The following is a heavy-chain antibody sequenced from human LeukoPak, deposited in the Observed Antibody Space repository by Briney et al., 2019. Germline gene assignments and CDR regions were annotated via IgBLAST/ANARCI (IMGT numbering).Heavy chain of an antibody. CDR3: ARQWLVSPLFDY. V-gene: IGHV4-34*01. D-gene: IGHD6-19*01. CDR1: GGSLSGYD. Sequence: SETLSLTCAVDGGSLSGYDWSWIRQPPGKGLEWIGEINHSGSTNYNPSLKSRVTISVDTSKNQLSLKLSSMTAADTAVYYCARQWLVSPLFDYWGQGTLVTVSS. CDR2: INHSGST. J-gene: IGHJ4*02.